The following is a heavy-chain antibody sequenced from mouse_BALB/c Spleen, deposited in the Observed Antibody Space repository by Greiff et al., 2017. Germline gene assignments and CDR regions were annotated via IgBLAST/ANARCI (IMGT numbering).Heavy chain of an antibody. CDR2: ILPGSGST. D-gene: IGHD1-1*01. Sequence: QVQLKQSGAELMKPGASVKISCKATGYTFSSYWIEWVKQRPGHGLEWIGEILPGSGSTNYNEKFKGKATFTADTSSNTAYMQLSSLTSEDSAVYYCARRGYGSSYVNFDYWGQGTTLTVSS. V-gene: IGHV1-9*01. CDR3: ARRGYGSSYVNFDY. CDR1: GYTFSSYW. J-gene: IGHJ2*01.